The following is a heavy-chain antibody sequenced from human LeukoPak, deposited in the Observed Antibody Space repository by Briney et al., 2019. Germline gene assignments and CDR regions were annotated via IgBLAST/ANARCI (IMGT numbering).Heavy chain of an antibody. J-gene: IGHJ6*02. CDR2: ISSSGSTI. CDR3: ARGAYTAAGSHPSYHYYYGMDV. V-gene: IGHV3-48*03. CDR1: GFTFSSYE. Sequence: GGSLRLSCAASGFTFSSYEMNWVRQAPGKGLEWVSYISSSGSTIYYADSVKGRFTISRDNAKNSLYLQMNSLRAEDTAVYYCARGAYTAAGSHPSYHYYYGMDVWGQGTTVTVSS. D-gene: IGHD6-13*01.